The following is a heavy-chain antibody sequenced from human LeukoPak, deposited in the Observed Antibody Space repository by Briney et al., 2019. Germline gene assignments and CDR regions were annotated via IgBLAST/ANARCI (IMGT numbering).Heavy chain of an antibody. J-gene: IGHJ3*02. Sequence: ASAKVSCKASGYTFTSYHMHWVRQAPGQGLEWMGIINPSGGTTNYAQKFRGRVTMTRDMSTSTVYMELSSLRSEDTAVYYCARGTVTLTRPRAFDIWGQGTMVTVSS. CDR1: GYTFTSYH. V-gene: IGHV1-46*01. CDR2: INPSGGTT. CDR3: ARGTVTLTRPRAFDI. D-gene: IGHD4-17*01.